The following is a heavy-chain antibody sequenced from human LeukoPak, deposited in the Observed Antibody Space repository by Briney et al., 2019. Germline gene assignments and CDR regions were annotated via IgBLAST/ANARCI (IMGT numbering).Heavy chain of an antibody. V-gene: IGHV3-48*04. Sequence: GGSLRLSCAASGFTFSSYPMNWVRQAPGKGLEWVSYIGSGSSAIQYADSVKGRFTISRDNAKNSLYLQMGSLRAEDTAVYYCARDGGDIVATIGYFDYWGQGTLVTVSS. J-gene: IGHJ4*02. CDR2: IGSGSSAI. CDR3: ARDGGDIVATIGYFDY. CDR1: GFTFSSYP. D-gene: IGHD5-12*01.